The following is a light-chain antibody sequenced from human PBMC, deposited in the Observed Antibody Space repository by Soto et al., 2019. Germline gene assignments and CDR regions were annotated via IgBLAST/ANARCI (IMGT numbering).Light chain of an antibody. J-gene: IGLJ2*01. CDR1: RSNIGTYA. V-gene: IGLV1-44*01. CDR3: AAWDDSLRAVV. Sequence: QSVLTQSPSASVTPVQRVTISCSGSRSNIGTYAVNWYQQLPGAAPTLLIFRNHQRPSGVPDRFSGSKSGTSASLAISGPQSEDEADYYCAAWDDSLRAVVFGGGTKLTVL. CDR2: RNH.